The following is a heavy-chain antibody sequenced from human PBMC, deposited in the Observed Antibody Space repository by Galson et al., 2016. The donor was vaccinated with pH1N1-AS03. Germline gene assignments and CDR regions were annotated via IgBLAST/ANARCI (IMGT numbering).Heavy chain of an antibody. J-gene: IGHJ6*02. CDR3: ARGYCGGGGCHHWGGMDV. D-gene: IGHD2-15*01. Sequence: SLRLSCAASGFTFSRYPIHWVRQAPGKGLEWEALISYDGVTEHYADSVKGRFTISRDNFKNTVYLQMNSLRADDTAVYYCARGYCGGGGCHHWGGMDVWGQGTTVTVSS. V-gene: IGHV3-30*03. CDR2: ISYDGVTE. CDR1: GFTFSRYP.